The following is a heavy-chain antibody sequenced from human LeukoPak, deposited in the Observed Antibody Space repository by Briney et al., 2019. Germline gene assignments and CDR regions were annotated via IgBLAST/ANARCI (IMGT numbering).Heavy chain of an antibody. J-gene: IGHJ4*02. D-gene: IGHD6-6*01. Sequence: SVKVSCKASGGTFSSYAISWVRQAPGQGLEWMGGIIPIFGTANYAQKFQGRVTITTDESTSTAYMELSSLRSEDTAVYYCARERDWSSSGNTYYFDYWGQGTLVTVSS. CDR1: GGTFSSYA. CDR2: IIPIFGTA. CDR3: ARERDWSSSGNTYYFDY. V-gene: IGHV1-69*05.